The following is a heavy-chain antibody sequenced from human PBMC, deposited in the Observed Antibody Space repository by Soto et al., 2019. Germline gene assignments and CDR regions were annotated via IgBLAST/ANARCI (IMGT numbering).Heavy chain of an antibody. Sequence: QVQLVQSGAEVKKPGSSVKVSCKASGGTFSSYAISWVRQAPGQGLEWMGGIIPIFGTANYAQKFQGRVTITADESTSTAYMELSSLRSEDTAVYYFAREETLRWVSPGYYGMDVWGQGTTVTVSS. V-gene: IGHV1-69*01. J-gene: IGHJ6*02. CDR1: GGTFSSYA. CDR2: IIPIFGTA. D-gene: IGHD4-17*01. CDR3: AREETLRWVSPGYYGMDV.